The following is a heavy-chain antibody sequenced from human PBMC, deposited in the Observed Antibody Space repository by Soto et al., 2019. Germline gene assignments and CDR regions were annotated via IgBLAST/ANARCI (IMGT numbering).Heavy chain of an antibody. J-gene: IGHJ6*02. CDR1: GFTFSSYG. V-gene: IGHV3-33*01. Sequence: GGSLRLSCAASGFTFSSYGMHWVRQAPGKGLEWVAVIWYDGSNKYYADSVKGRFTISRDNSKNTLYLQMNSLRAEDTAVYYCARPRYYYDSSDESGQGLFYYYGMDVWGQGTTVTVSS. CDR2: IWYDGSNK. CDR3: ARPRYYYDSSDESGQGLFYYYGMDV. D-gene: IGHD3-22*01.